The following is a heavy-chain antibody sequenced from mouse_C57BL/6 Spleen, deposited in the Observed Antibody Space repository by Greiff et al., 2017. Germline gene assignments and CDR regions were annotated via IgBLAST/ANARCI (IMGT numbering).Heavy chain of an antibody. D-gene: IGHD1-1*01. V-gene: IGHV1-61*01. Sequence: VQLQQPGAELVRPGSSVKLSCKASGYTFTSYWMDWVKQRPGQGLEWIGNIYPSDSDTHYNQKFKDKATLTVDKSSSTAYMQLSSLTSEDSAVYYCARRERIYYYGSTYYSMDYWGQGTSVTVSS. CDR3: ARRERIYYYGSTYYSMDY. J-gene: IGHJ4*01. CDR1: GYTFTSYW. CDR2: IYPSDSDT.